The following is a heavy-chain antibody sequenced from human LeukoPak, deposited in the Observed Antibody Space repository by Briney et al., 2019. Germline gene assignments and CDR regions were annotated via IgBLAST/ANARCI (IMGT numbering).Heavy chain of an antibody. V-gene: IGHV1-69*13. CDR1: GGTFSSYA. D-gene: IGHD4-11*01. Sequence: SVRVSCKASGGTFSSYAISWVRQAPGQGLEWMGGIIPIFGTANYAQKFQGRVTITADESTSTAYMELSSLRSEDTAVYYCARARERLQYIGYFQHWGQGTLVTVSS. J-gene: IGHJ1*01. CDR3: ARARERLQYIGYFQH. CDR2: IIPIFGTA.